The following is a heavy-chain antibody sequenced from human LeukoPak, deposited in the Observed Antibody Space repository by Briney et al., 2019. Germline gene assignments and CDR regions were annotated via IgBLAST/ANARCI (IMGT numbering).Heavy chain of an antibody. Sequence: GGSLRLSCAASGFTFSSYAMSWVRQAPGKGLEWVSAISGSGGSTYYADSVKGRFTISRDNSKNTLYLQMNSLRAEDTAVYYCAKDSPGTMTVGSLDAFDIWGQGTMVTVSS. CDR3: AKDSPGTMTVGSLDAFDI. CDR2: ISGSGGST. CDR1: GFTFSSYA. V-gene: IGHV3-23*01. D-gene: IGHD3-22*01. J-gene: IGHJ3*02.